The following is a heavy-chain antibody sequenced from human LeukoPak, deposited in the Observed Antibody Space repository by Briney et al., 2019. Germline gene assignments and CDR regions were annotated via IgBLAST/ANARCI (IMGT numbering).Heavy chain of an antibody. CDR1: GFTFSDYF. CDR3: ARPAYTAAYDL. J-gene: IGHJ3*01. V-gene: IGHV3-7*01. Sequence: GGSLRLSCAASGFTFSDYFMSWIRQAPGKGLEWVANMKGDGSEIHYVDSVKGRFTISRDNARNSLFLQMNGLRPEDTAVYYCARPAYTAAYDLWGQGTMVTVSS. D-gene: IGHD3-16*01. CDR2: MKGDGSEI.